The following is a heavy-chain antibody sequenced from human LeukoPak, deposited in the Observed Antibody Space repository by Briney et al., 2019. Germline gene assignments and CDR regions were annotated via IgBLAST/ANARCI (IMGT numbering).Heavy chain of an antibody. CDR1: GYTLTSYD. CDR3: ARLKYGSGDYYYYMDV. CDR2: MNPNSGNT. D-gene: IGHD3-10*01. V-gene: IGHV1-8*01. J-gene: IGHJ6*03. Sequence: ASVKVSCKASGYTLTSYDINWVRQATGQGLEWMGWMNPNSGNTGYAQKFQGRVTMTRNTSISTAYMELSSLRSEDTAVYYCARLKYGSGDYYYYMDVWGKGTTVTVSS.